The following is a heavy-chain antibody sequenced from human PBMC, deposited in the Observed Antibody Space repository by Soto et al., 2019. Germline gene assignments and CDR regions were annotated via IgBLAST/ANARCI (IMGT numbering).Heavy chain of an antibody. CDR1: GFSLTTSGVG. J-gene: IGHJ4*02. CDR2: IFWDDDK. D-gene: IGHD3-22*01. V-gene: IGHV2-5*02. CDR3: ASSSGYRIFDC. Sequence: QITLKESGPTLVKPTQTLTLTCTFSGFSLTTSGVGVGWIRQPPGKALEWLALIFWDDDKRYSPSLKSRLTITKDTPKHQVVLTMTNLDPADTATYYCASSSGYRIFDCWGQGTLVTVSS.